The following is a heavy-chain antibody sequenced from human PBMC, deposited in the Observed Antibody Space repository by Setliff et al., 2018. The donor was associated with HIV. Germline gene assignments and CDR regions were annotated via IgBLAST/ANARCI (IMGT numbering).Heavy chain of an antibody. D-gene: IGHD2-15*01. V-gene: IGHV4-61*05. CDR1: GGSISSSSYY. Sequence: PSETLSLTCTVSGGSISSSSYYWGWIRQPPGKGLEWIGYIHNTGSTDSNPSLKSRVTMSVDTSKNQFSLKLRSVTAADTAVYYCARGEILQWSDYWGQGTLVTVSS. CDR2: IHNTGST. J-gene: IGHJ4*02. CDR3: ARGEILQWSDY.